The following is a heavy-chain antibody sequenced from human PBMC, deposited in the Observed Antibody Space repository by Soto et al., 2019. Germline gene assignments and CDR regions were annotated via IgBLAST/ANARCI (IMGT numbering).Heavy chain of an antibody. V-gene: IGHV3-23*01. CDR3: ASWHEREHAYDV. D-gene: IGHD1-1*01. J-gene: IGHJ3*01. CDR2: LYDVDGS. CDR1: GFTFINFA. Sequence: GGSLRLSCAASGFTFINFAMNWVRQAPAKGLEWVSALYDVDGSFYADSVKGRFTTSSDSSKTTVYLQMNGLRPDDTAVYYCASWHEREHAYDVWGQGTTVTVSS.